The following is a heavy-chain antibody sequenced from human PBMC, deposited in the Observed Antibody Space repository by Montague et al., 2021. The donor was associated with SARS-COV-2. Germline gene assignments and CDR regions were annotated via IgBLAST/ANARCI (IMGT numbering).Heavy chain of an antibody. V-gene: IGHV4-59*02. Sequence: SETLSLTCSVSGASVTSESWGWIRQTPGKGLEWIAYIYYTGIIDYHPSLRSRTTIAVDTSKNQFSLKLTSVSAADTAVYFCARERVGSDIFDLWGQGTMVTVSS. J-gene: IGHJ3*01. CDR1: GASVTSES. D-gene: IGHD2-21*01. CDR2: IYYTGII. CDR3: ARERVGSDIFDL.